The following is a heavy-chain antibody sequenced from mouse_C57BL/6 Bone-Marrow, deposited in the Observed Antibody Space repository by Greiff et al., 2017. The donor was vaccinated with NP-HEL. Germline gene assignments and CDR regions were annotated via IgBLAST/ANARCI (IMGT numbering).Heavy chain of an antibody. CDR3: ARQDGSSFYWYFDV. D-gene: IGHD1-1*01. CDR2: ISSGGSYT. Sequence: EVMLVESGGDLVKPGGSLKLSCAASGFTFSSYGMSWVRQTPDKRLEWVATISSGGSYTYYPDSVKGRFTISRDNAKNTLYLQMSRLKSEDTAMYYGARQDGSSFYWYFDVWGTGTTVTVSS. CDR1: GFTFSSYG. J-gene: IGHJ1*03. V-gene: IGHV5-6*01.